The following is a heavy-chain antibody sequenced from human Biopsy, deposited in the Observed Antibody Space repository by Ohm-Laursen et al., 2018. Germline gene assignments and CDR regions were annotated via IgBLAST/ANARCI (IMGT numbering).Heavy chain of an antibody. CDR2: IRRNSAII. J-gene: IGHJ6*02. V-gene: IGHV3-9*01. CDR1: GFTFDGYG. D-gene: IGHD1-26*01. Sequence: SLRLSCAASGFTFDGYGMHWVRQPPGKGLEWVSGIRRNSAIIDYADSVRGRFTISRDNARRFLFLQMNNLKSEDTAFYYCARDRGGARYGMDVWGRGTTVTVSS. CDR3: ARDRGGARYGMDV.